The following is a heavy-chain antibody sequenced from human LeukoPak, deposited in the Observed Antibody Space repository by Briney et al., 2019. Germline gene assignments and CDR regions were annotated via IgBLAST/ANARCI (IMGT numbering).Heavy chain of an antibody. CDR2: IRSKAYGGTT. CDR1: GFTFGDYA. V-gene: IGHV3-49*04. CDR3: TRGKSGSYYVGYFDY. D-gene: IGHD1-26*01. Sequence: PGRFLRLSCTASGFTFGDYAMSWVRQAPGKGLEWVGFIRSKAYGGTTEYAASVKGRFTISRDDSKSIAYLQMNSLKTEDTAVYYCTRGKSGSYYVGYFDYWGQGTLVTVSS. J-gene: IGHJ4*02.